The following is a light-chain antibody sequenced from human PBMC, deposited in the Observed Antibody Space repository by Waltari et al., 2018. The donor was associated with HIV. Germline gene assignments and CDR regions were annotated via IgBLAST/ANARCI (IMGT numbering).Light chain of an antibody. CDR1: SSDIGDSKY. CDR3: CSFAGSYSYV. CDR2: EVN. J-gene: IGLJ1*01. Sequence: PSASGSPGQSVTISCTGTSSDIGDSKYVSWYQQHPGTAPKVIIFEVNKRPSGVPDRFSGSKSGNTASLTVSRLQGEDEADYYCCSFAGSYSYVFGTGTKVTVL. V-gene: IGLV2-8*01.